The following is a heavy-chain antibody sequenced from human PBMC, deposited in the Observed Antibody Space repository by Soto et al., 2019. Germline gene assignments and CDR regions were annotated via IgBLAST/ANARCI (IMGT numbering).Heavy chain of an antibody. V-gene: IGHV3-21*01. Sequence: PGGSLRLSCAASGFTFSSYSVNWVRQAPGKGLEWVSSISSSSSYIYYADSVKGRFTISRDSAKNSLYLQMNSLRAGDTAVYYCARGNDILLRYYYGMDVWGQGTTVTVSS. J-gene: IGHJ6*02. CDR3: ARGNDILLRYYYGMDV. CDR2: ISSSSSYI. CDR1: GFTFSSYS. D-gene: IGHD3-9*01.